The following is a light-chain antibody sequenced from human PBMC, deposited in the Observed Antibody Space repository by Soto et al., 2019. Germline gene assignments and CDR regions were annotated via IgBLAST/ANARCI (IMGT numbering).Light chain of an antibody. CDR2: AAS. V-gene: IGKV1-9*01. CDR3: QQLNSYPPL. CDR1: QGISSY. Sequence: DIQLTQSPSFLSASVGDRVTITCRASQGISSYLAWYQQKPGKAPKLLIYAASTLQSGVPSRFSGSGSGIEYTLTISSLQPEDFATYYCQQLNSYPPLFGGGTKVAIK. J-gene: IGKJ4*01.